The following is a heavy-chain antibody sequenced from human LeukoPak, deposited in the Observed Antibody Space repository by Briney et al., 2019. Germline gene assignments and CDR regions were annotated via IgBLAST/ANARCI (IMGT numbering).Heavy chain of an antibody. Sequence: PSETLSLTCTVSSVSIRIYYWSWLPPPPGRGREWIGYIYYSESTNYTSSLKRRVTISVDTSKNQFSLKLSSVTAADTVVYYCARDEGSGWPFDYWGQGTLVTVSS. J-gene: IGHJ4*02. V-gene: IGHV4-59*01. CDR2: IYYSEST. CDR1: SVSIRIYY. CDR3: ARDEGSGWPFDY. D-gene: IGHD6-19*01.